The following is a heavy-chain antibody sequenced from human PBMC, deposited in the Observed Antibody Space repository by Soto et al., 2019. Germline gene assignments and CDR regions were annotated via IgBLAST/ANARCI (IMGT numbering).Heavy chain of an antibody. J-gene: IGHJ6*02. V-gene: IGHV1-2*04. D-gene: IGHD6-13*01. Sequence: SVTVSCQASRCSFTGYYMHLLRQAPGPGLEWMGWINPNSGGTNYAQKFQGWVTMTRDTSISTAYMELSRLRSDDTAVYYCDRGEYSSSGYRAGYYYGIDVWGQGTTVTVSS. CDR1: RCSFTGYY. CDR2: INPNSGGT. CDR3: DRGEYSSSGYRAGYYYGIDV.